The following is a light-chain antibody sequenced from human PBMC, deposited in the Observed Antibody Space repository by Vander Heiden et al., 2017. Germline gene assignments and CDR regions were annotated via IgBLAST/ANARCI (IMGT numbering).Light chain of an antibody. CDR2: LGS. CDR1: QSLLHSDGYNY. J-gene: IGKJ2*01. V-gene: IGKV2-28*01. Sequence: DIVMTQSPLPLPVTPGEPDPISCRSSQSLLHSDGYNYLDWYLQKPGQSPQLLIYLGSNRAAWVPDRFSGSGSGTDFTLKISRVEAEDVGVFYCMQALQTPYTFGQGTKLEIK. CDR3: MQALQTPYT.